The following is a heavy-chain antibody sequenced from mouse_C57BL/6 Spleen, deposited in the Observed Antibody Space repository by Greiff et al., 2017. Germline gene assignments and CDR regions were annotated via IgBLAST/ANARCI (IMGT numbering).Heavy chain of an antibody. Sequence: EVKLVESGPGLVKPSQSLSLTCSVTGYSITSGYYWNWIRQFPGNKLEWMGYISYDGSNNYNPSLKNRISITRDTSNNQFFLKLNSVTTEDTATYYCARGGDYVLAYWGQGTLVTVSA. V-gene: IGHV3-6*01. CDR3: ARGGDYVLAY. CDR2: ISYDGSN. J-gene: IGHJ3*01. CDR1: GYSITSGYY. D-gene: IGHD2-4*01.